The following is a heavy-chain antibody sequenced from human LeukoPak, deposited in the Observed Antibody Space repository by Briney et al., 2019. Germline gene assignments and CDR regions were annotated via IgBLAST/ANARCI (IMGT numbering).Heavy chain of an antibody. Sequence: MASETLSLTCTVSGDSIGSSDRYWAWIRQPPGKGLEWIGSLYYGGNTYYNPSLNGRLTIYVDTSKNQLSLTLRSVTAADAALYFCARRAKSRAFDIWGQGTMVTVSS. CDR1: GDSIGSSDRY. D-gene: IGHD3-10*01. J-gene: IGHJ3*02. V-gene: IGHV4-39*01. CDR2: LYYGGNT. CDR3: ARRAKSRAFDI.